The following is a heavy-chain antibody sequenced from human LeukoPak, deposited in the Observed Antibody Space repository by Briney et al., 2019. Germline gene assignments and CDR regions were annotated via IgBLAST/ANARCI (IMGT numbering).Heavy chain of an antibody. CDR2: IWYDGSNK. D-gene: IGHD6-13*01. Sequence: GGSLRLPCAASGFTFSSYGMHWVRQAPGKGLEWVAVIWYDGSNKYYADSVKGRFTISRDNSKNTLYLQMNSLRAEDTAVYYCAKDRRIAAAGPVGYWGQGTLVTVSS. J-gene: IGHJ4*02. CDR3: AKDRRIAAAGPVGY. CDR1: GFTFSSYG. V-gene: IGHV3-33*06.